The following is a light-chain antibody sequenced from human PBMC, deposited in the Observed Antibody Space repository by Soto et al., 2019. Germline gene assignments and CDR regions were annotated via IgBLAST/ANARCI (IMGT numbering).Light chain of an antibody. CDR1: TSNIGKNA. V-gene: IGLV1-51*01. CDR3: GTWDLSLNAGV. J-gene: IGLJ2*01. Sequence: QSVLTQPPSVSAAPGQKVTISCSGSTSNIGKNAVAWYQHFQGRAPKLLIHDDHARPSDIPYRFSASSSCTSATLAIAGLQTGDDADYYCGTWDLSLNAGVFGGGTKLTVL. CDR2: DDH.